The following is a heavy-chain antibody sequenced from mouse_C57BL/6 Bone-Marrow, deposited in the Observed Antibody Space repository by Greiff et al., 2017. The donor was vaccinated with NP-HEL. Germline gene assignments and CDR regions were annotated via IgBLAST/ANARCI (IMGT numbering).Heavy chain of an antibody. CDR3: ERELGRWYFDV. CDR1: GFTFSDYY. CDR2: INYDGSST. V-gene: IGHV5-16*01. J-gene: IGHJ1*03. Sequence: EVHLVESEGGLVQPGSSMKLSCTASGFTFSDYYMAWVRQVPEKGLEWVANINYDGSSTYYLDSLKSRFIISRDNAKNLLYLQMSSLKSEDTATYYCERELGRWYFDVWGTGTTVTVSS. D-gene: IGHD4-1*01.